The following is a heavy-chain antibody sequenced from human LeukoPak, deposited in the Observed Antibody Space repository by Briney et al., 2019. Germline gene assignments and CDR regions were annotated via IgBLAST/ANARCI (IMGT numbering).Heavy chain of an antibody. CDR2: ISGSGGST. CDR1: GFIFEDYA. J-gene: IGHJ4*02. V-gene: IGHV3-23*01. D-gene: IGHD6-13*01. CDR3: AKSLGTGYSSS. Sequence: GGSLRLSCTVSGFIFEDYAMHWVRQVPGKGLEWVSAISGSGGSTYYADSVKGRFTISRDNSKNTLYLQMNSLRAEDTAVYYCAKSLGTGYSSSWGQGTLVTVSS.